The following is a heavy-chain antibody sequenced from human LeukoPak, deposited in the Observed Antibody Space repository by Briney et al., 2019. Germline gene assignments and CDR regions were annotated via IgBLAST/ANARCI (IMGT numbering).Heavy chain of an antibody. Sequence: GGSLRLSCAASGFTFSSYGMHWVRQAPGKGLEWVAVISYDGSNKYYADSVKGRFTISRDNSKNTLYLQMNSLRAEDTAVYYCAKDFLAIPGRAMGYFAFDIWGQGTMVTVSS. CDR2: ISYDGSNK. CDR3: AKDFLAIPGRAMGYFAFDI. V-gene: IGHV3-30*18. J-gene: IGHJ3*02. CDR1: GFTFSSYG. D-gene: IGHD5-18*01.